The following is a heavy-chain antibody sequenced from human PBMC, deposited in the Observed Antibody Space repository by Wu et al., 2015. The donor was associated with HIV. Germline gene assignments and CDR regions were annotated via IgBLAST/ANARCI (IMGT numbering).Heavy chain of an antibody. CDR3: ARLHPGVRGVIYSGWFDP. V-gene: IGHV1-2*02. J-gene: IGHJ5*02. Sequence: QVQLVQSGAEVKRPGASVKVSCKASGYTFTGYYMHWVRQAPGQGLEWMGWINPNSGGTNYAQKFQGRVTMTRDTSISTAYMELSRLRSDDTAVYYCARLHPGVRGVIYSGWFDPWGQGTLVTVSS. D-gene: IGHD3-10*01. CDR1: GYTFTGYY. CDR2: INPNSGGT.